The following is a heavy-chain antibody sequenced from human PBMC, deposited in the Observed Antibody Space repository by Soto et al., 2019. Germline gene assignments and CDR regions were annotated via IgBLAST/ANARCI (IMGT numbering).Heavy chain of an antibody. D-gene: IGHD3-10*02. CDR1: GGSISSYY. J-gene: IGHJ5*02. CDR2: IFYSGST. CDR3: ASMIGAPFLSGAS. Sequence: QVQLQESGPGLVKPSEPLSLTCTVSGGSISSYYWSWIRQPPGKGLEWIGFIFYSGSTSSNPSLKSRITISIDTSDYQFFLKLNSVTAADTAVYYCASMIGAPFLSGASWGQGTLVAVSS. V-gene: IGHV4-59*01.